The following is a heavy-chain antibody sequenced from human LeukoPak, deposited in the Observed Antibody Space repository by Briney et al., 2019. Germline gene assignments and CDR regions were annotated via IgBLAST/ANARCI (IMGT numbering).Heavy chain of an antibody. CDR3: AKDLSAGTVDY. D-gene: IGHD1-1*01. CDR1: GFTFGSYG. V-gene: IGHV3-30*18. J-gene: IGHJ4*02. CDR2: ISYDGSNK. Sequence: GGSLRLSCAASGFTFGSYGMHWVRQAPGKGLEWVAVISYDGSNKYYADSVKGRFTISRDNSKNTLYLQMNSLRAEDTAVYYCAKDLSAGTVDYWGQGTLVTVSS.